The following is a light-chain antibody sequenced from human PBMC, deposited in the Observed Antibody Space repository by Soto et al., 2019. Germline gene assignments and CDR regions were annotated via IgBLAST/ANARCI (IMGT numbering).Light chain of an antibody. J-gene: IGKJ4*01. Sequence: EIVLTQSPATLSLSPRERTTLSCRTSKRDSSFLAWYQQKPGHAPRLLIYVTSNRATDIPARFSGSGSGTDFTLTISSLEPADFAVYYCQQRSNRLLTFVGGTKVEIK. CDR3: QQRSNRLLT. CDR1: KRDSSF. V-gene: IGKV3-11*01. CDR2: VTS.